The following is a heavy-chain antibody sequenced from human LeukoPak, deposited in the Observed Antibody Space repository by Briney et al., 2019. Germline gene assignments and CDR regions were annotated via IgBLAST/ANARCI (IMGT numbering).Heavy chain of an antibody. D-gene: IGHD3-10*01. J-gene: IGHJ4*02. CDR1: GGSISSSSYY. CDR3: ARGGRPVTITYYYGSGSYYDY. CDR2: IYYSGST. V-gene: IGHV4-39*07. Sequence: PSETLSLTCTVSGGSISSSSYYWGWIRQPPGKGLEWIGSIYYSGSTYYNPSLKSRVTISVDTSKNQFSLKLSSVTAADTAVYYCARGGRPVTITYYYGSGSYYDYWGQGTLVTVSS.